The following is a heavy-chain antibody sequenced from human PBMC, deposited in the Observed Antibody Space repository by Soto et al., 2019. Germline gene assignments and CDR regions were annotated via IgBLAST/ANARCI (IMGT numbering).Heavy chain of an antibody. CDR2: ISWNGNDI. V-gene: IGHV3-9*01. Sequence: EGQLVESGGDMVQPGRSLRLSCVASGFTFDDYAMWWVRQAPGKGLEWVSGISWNGNDIAYADSVKGRFTISRDDAKNSLYLQMKSLRAEDTALYFCAKDMDRYDFWTGSSFDSWGQGTLVTVSS. CDR1: GFTFDDYA. D-gene: IGHD3-3*01. J-gene: IGHJ4*02. CDR3: AKDMDRYDFWTGSSFDS.